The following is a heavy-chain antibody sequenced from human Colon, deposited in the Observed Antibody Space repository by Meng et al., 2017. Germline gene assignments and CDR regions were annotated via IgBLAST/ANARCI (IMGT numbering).Heavy chain of an antibody. J-gene: IGHJ4*02. CDR2: VYHRGDT. Sequence: GQLQEPGPGLVKPSGTLSLTCPVSGDSISSDIGWSWVRQPPGKGLEWIGEVYHRGDTNYNPSLKSRVVISVDRSKNQFSLNLSSVTAADTAVYYCGRDQGRQLINHWGQGTLVTVSS. D-gene: IGHD1-1*01. V-gene: IGHV4-4*02. CDR1: GDSISSDIG. CDR3: GRDQGRQLINH.